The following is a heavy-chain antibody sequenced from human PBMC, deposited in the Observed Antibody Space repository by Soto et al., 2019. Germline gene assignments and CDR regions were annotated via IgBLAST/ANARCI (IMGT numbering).Heavy chain of an antibody. CDR2: TIPMFATA. CDR1: GGSFSNYI. CDR3: ARGLFGQQWLVGFDT. Sequence: QVHLVQSGAEVKKPGSSVKVSCKASGGSFSNYIFAWVRQAPGQGLEWMGGTIPMFATAQYAQKLQGRVTITGDESTSTVYMDLTSLTSDDTAVYYCARGLFGQQWLVGFDTWGQGTLVTVSS. D-gene: IGHD6-19*01. J-gene: IGHJ4*02. V-gene: IGHV1-69*01.